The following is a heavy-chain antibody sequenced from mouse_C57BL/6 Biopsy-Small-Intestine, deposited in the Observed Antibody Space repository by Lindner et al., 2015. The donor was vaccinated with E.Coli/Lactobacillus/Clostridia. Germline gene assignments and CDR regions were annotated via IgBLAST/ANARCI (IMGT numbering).Heavy chain of an antibody. D-gene: IGHD2-10*02. Sequence: SVTVSCKASGYTFNIYDINWVRQATGQGLEWMGWMNSNSGNTGYAQKFQGRVTMTRNTSIGTAYMELSSLRAEDTAVYYCARGHGSGGTSAGMDVWGQGTTVTVSS. V-gene: IGHV1-66*01. CDR1: GYTFNIYD. CDR3: ARGHGSGGTSAGMDV. CDR2: MNSNSGNT. J-gene: IGHJ1*01.